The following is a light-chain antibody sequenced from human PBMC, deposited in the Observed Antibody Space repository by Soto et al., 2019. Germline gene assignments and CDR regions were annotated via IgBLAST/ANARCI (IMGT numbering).Light chain of an antibody. CDR3: GTWDSTLNVWV. Sequence: QSVLTQPPSVSAAPGQTVTISCSGSSSNVGHESVSWYQSLPGTAPKLLIYDNYKRPSGIPDRFSGSKSGTSATLGITGLQTGDEADYYCGTWDSTLNVWVFGGGTKVIVL. V-gene: IGLV1-51*01. CDR1: SSNVGHES. J-gene: IGLJ3*02. CDR2: DNY.